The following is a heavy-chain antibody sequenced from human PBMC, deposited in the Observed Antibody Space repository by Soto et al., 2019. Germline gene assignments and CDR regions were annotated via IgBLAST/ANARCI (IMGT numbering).Heavy chain of an antibody. V-gene: IGHV4-34*01. CDR1: GGSFSGYY. D-gene: IGHD3-3*01. CDR2: IDHSGYT. CDR3: ARVRDWFDP. Sequence: SETLSLTCAVYGGSFSGYYWNWIRQPPGKGLEWIGEIDHSGYTNYNPSLKSRVTISVGTSKNQFSLRLTSVTAADTAVYYCARVRDWFDPWGQGTLVTVSS. J-gene: IGHJ5*02.